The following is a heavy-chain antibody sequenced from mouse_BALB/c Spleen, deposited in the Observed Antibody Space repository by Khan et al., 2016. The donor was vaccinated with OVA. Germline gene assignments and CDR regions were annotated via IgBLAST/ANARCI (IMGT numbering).Heavy chain of an antibody. CDR2: ISPNSDGS. CDR1: GYTFTSYV. J-gene: IGHJ3*01. V-gene: IGHV1S136*01. D-gene: IGHD1-1*01. Sequence: EVQLQQSGPELVKPGASVKMSCKASGYTFTSYVMHWVKQKPRQGLEWIGYISPNSDGSKYNEKFRGKATLTSDKSSSTAYMELSSLTSEDSAVYYCVRSLVYYDSAYGGFAYGAQGPLVTASA. CDR3: VRSLVYYDSAYGGFAY.